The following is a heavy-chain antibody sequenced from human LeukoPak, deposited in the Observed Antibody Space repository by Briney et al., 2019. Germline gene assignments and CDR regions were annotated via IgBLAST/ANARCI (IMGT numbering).Heavy chain of an antibody. Sequence: SQTLSLTCTVSGGSISSYYWSWIRQPPGKGLEWIGYIYYSGSTNYNPSLKSRVTMSVDTSKNQFSLKLSSVTAADTAVYYCARVGYDFWSGPRGFDPWGQGTLVTVSS. CDR2: IYYSGST. CDR1: GGSISSYY. V-gene: IGHV4-59*01. CDR3: ARVGYDFWSGPRGFDP. D-gene: IGHD3-3*01. J-gene: IGHJ5*02.